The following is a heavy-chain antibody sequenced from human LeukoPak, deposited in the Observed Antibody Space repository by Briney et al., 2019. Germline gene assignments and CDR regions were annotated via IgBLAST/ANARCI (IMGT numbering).Heavy chain of an antibody. V-gene: IGHV3-30*02. CDR2: IWYDGSNK. CDR3: AKDIGLTYYYGSGHPYDAFDI. D-gene: IGHD3-10*01. CDR1: GFTFSSYG. J-gene: IGHJ3*02. Sequence: GGSLRLSCAASGFTFSSYGMHWVRQAPGKGLEWMAVIWYDGSNKYYADSVKGRFTISRDNSKNTLYLQMNSLRAEDTALYYCAKDIGLTYYYGSGHPYDAFDIWGQGTMVTVSS.